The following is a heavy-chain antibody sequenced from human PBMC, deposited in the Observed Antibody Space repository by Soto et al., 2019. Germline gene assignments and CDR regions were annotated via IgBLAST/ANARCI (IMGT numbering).Heavy chain of an antibody. D-gene: IGHD6-19*01. CDR1: GFTFSSYA. Sequence: EVQLVESGGGLVKPGGSLRLSCAASGFTFSSYAMNWVRQAPWKGLEWVSSISSSSSYIYYTDSVKGRFTISRDNAKNSLYMLMHSMRGEDTAVYYCATGAQWQSPFDYWGQGTLVTVSS. J-gene: IGHJ4*02. CDR3: ATGAQWQSPFDY. V-gene: IGHV3-21*01. CDR2: ISSSSSYI.